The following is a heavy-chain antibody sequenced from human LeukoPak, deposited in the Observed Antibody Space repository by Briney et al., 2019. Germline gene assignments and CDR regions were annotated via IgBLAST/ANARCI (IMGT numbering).Heavy chain of an antibody. J-gene: IGHJ4*02. CDR3: ARVGSYTWYYYFDY. CDR1: GGSVSSADHY. CDR2: IYYSGST. V-gene: IGHV4-61*08. Sequence: SETLSLTCSVPGGSVSSADHYWSWIRQPPGKGLEWIGYIYYSGSTNYNPSLKSRVTISVDTSKNQSSLKLSSVTAADTAVYYCARVGSYTWYYYFDYWGQGTLVTVSS. D-gene: IGHD2-15*01.